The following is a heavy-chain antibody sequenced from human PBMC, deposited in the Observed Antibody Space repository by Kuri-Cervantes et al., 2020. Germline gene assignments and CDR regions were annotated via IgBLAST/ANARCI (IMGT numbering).Heavy chain of an antibody. CDR1: GFTFSSYG. D-gene: IGHD2-21*02. Sequence: GESLKISCAASGFTFSSYGMHWVRQAPGKGLEWVAVIWYDGSNKYYADSVEGRFTISRDNSKNTLYLQMNSLRAEDTAVYYCARAHIVVVTHDAFDIWGQGTMVTVSS. J-gene: IGHJ3*02. V-gene: IGHV3-33*01. CDR3: ARAHIVVVTHDAFDI. CDR2: IWYDGSNK.